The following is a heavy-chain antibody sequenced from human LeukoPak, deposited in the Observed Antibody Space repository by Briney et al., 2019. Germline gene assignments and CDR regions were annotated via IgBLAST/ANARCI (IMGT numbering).Heavy chain of an antibody. V-gene: IGHV5-51*01. CDR2: IYPVDSDT. Sequence: GESLKISCTGSGYIFPNYWIAWVRQMPGKGLEWVGIIYPVDSDTKYGPSFEGQVSISVDKSLATAYLQWSSLKASDTAMYYCARRGWDYFDYWGQGTLVTVSS. CDR1: GYIFPNYW. J-gene: IGHJ4*02. D-gene: IGHD1-26*01. CDR3: ARRGWDYFDY.